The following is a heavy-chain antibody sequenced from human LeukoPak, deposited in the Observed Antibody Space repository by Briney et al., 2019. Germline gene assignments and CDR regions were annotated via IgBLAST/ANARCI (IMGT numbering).Heavy chain of an antibody. CDR1: GFTFSNAW. CDR2: IKSKRDGGTI. Sequence: GGSLRLSCAASGFTFSNAWMTWVRQAPGEGLEWVGRIKSKRDGGTIDYAAPVKGRFTISRDDSKDTLYLQMNNLKIEDAAVYYCTTVGSAWNFDYWGQGTLVTVSS. CDR3: TTVGSAWNFDY. V-gene: IGHV3-15*01. D-gene: IGHD6-25*01. J-gene: IGHJ4*02.